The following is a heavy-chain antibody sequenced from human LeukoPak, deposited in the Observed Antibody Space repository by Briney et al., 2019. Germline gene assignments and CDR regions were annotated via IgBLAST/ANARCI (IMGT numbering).Heavy chain of an antibody. CDR2: ISSSSSYI. Sequence: GGSLRLSCAASGFTFSSYSMTWVRQAPGKGLEWVSSISSSSSYIYYADSVKGRFTISRDNAKNSLYLQMNSLRAEDTAVYYCARGGYSSTLYYFDYWGQGTLVTVSS. V-gene: IGHV3-21*01. D-gene: IGHD6-13*01. CDR3: ARGGYSSTLYYFDY. J-gene: IGHJ4*02. CDR1: GFTFSSYS.